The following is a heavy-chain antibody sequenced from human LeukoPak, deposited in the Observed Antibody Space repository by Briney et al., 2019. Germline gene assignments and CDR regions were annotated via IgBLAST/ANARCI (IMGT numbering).Heavy chain of an antibody. CDR2: IIPIFGTA. D-gene: IGHD2-15*01. V-gene: IGHV1-69*13. CDR1: GGTFSRYA. J-gene: IGHJ6*02. CDR3: ARDTLGYCSGGSCYGMDV. Sequence: SVEVSCKASGGTFSRYAISWVRQAPGQGLEWMGGIIPIFGTANYAQKFQGRVTITADESTSTAYMEVSSLRSEDTAVHYCARDTLGYCSGGSCYGMDVWGQGTTVTVSS.